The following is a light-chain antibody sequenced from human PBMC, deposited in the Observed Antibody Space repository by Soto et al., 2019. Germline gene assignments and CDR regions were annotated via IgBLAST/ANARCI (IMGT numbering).Light chain of an antibody. CDR1: QSVSDN. CDR3: QQYNNWPLT. Sequence: IVMTQSPATLSVSPGERATLSCRASQSVSDNLAWYQQKPGQAPRLLIYGASTRATGIPARFSGSGSGTEFTLTIGSLQSEDFAVYYCQQYNNWPLTFGGGTKVDIK. CDR2: GAS. V-gene: IGKV3D-15*01. J-gene: IGKJ4*01.